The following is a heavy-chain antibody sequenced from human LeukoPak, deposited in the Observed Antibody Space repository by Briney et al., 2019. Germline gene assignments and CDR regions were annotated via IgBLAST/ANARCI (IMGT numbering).Heavy chain of an antibody. CDR1: GYTFTAYY. D-gene: IGHD5-12*01. CDR2: INPNSGGT. J-gene: IGHJ5*02. CDR3: ARAGGWLRYNWFDP. V-gene: IGHV1-2*02. Sequence: ASVKVSCKASGYTFTAYYMHWVRQAPGQGLEWMGWINPNSGGTNYAQKFQGRVTMTRDTSISTAYMELSRLRSDDTAVYYCARAGGWLRYNWFDPWGQGTLVTVSS.